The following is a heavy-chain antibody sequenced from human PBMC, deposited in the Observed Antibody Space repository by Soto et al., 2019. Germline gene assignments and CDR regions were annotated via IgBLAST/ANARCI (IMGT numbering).Heavy chain of an antibody. CDR3: AKYEYRSSRVPPYFHY. Sequence: GSLRLSCAASGFTCISNAISWVLHAPGKGLEWVSAISGSGGSTYYADSVKGRFTISRDNSKNTLYLQMNSLRAEDTAVYYCAKYEYRSSRVPPYFHYWGQWTLVTVSS. CDR1: GFTCISNA. D-gene: IGHD6-13*01. V-gene: IGHV3-23*01. CDR2: ISGSGGST. J-gene: IGHJ4*02.